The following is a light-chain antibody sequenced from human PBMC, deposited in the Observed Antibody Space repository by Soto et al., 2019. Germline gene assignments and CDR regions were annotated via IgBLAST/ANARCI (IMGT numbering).Light chain of an antibody. V-gene: IGKV3-20*01. J-gene: IGKJ1*01. Sequence: EIAKTPSADILSVSPGARATLSCSRAGQSVSSNLARYQQKPGQDPRLLIYGGSSRATGIPDRFSGSGSGTDFTLTISRLEPEDFAVYYCQQYGSSGTFGQGTKVDIK. CDR1: QSVSSN. CDR3: QQYGSSGT. CDR2: GGS.